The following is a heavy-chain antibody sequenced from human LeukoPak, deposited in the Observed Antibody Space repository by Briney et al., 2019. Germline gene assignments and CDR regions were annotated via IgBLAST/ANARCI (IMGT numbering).Heavy chain of an antibody. Sequence: SGPTLVNPTQTLTLTCTFSGFSLNTRGVGVGWIRQPPGRALEWLALIYWDDDRRYSPSLKSRLTITKDTSKNQVVLTMTNMDPVDTATYLCPHRKNYYDSSVFDNWGQGTLVTVSS. J-gene: IGHJ4*02. D-gene: IGHD3-22*01. CDR1: GFSLNTRGVG. CDR2: IYWDDDR. V-gene: IGHV2-5*02. CDR3: PHRKNYYDSSVFDN.